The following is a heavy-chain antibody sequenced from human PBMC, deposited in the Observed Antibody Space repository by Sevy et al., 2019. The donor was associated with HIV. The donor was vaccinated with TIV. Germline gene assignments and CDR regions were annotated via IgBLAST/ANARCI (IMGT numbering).Heavy chain of an antibody. Sequence: GGSLRLSCAASGFTPSTYGMHWVRQAPGKGLEWVAVIGYDGSNKYYADSVKGRFTISRDNSKNTLFLQMDSLRAEDTAVYYCARDPRMYGDYLLAYFDSWGQGTLGTVSS. V-gene: IGHV3-33*01. D-gene: IGHD2-8*01. CDR2: IGYDGSNK. CDR1: GFTPSTYG. J-gene: IGHJ4*02. CDR3: ARDPRMYGDYLLAYFDS.